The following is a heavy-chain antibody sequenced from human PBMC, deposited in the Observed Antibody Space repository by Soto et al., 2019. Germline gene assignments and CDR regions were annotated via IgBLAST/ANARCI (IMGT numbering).Heavy chain of an antibody. CDR3: ARPQAPAGSGSYYKNWFDP. J-gene: IGHJ5*02. CDR2: IYYSGST. Sequence: SETLSLTCTVSGGSISSSSYYWGWIRQPPGKGLEWIGSIYYSGSTYYNPSLKSRVTISVDTSKNQFSLKLSSVTAADTAVYYCARPQAPAGSGSYYKNWFDPWGQGNLVTVSS. CDR1: GGSISSSSYY. D-gene: IGHD3-10*01. V-gene: IGHV4-39*01.